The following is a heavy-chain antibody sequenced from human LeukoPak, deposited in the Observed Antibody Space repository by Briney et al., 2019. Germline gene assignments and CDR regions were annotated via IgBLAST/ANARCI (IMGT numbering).Heavy chain of an antibody. V-gene: IGHV4-39*07. CDR3: ARGSRRITGDY. D-gene: IGHD3-10*01. CDR2: IYYSGST. Sequence: SETLSLTCTVSGGSISSSSYYWGWIRQPPGKGLEWIGSIYYSGSTYYNPSLKSRVTISVDTSKNQFSLKLSSVTAADTAVYYCARGSRRITGDYWGQGTLVTVSS. J-gene: IGHJ4*02. CDR1: GGSISSSSYY.